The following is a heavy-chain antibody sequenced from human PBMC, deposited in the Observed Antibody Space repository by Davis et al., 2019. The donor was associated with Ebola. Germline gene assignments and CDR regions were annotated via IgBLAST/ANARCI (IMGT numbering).Heavy chain of an antibody. D-gene: IGHD5-12*01. CDR2: INHIGIT. CDR3: ARVTWVRFPSTWGNWFDP. CDR1: GGSFSGSY. V-gene: IGHV4-34*01. Sequence: PGGSLRLSCGVSGGSFSGSYWGWIRQPPGRGLEWIGHINHIGITTYNPSLKRRVAISLDTSKSQFSLKVNSVTAADTAMYYWARVTWVRFPSTWGNWFDPWGQGTLVTVSS. J-gene: IGHJ5*02.